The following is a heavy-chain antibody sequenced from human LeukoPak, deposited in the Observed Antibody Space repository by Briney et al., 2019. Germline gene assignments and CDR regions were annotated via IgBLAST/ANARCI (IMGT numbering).Heavy chain of an antibody. CDR3: ARGQIQLIDY. V-gene: IGHV1-2*04. Sequence: GASVKVSCKASGYTFTGYYMHWVRQAPGQGLEWMGWVNPNSGGTNYAQKFQGWDTMTRDTSISTAYMELSRLKSDDSALYFCARGQIQLIDYWGQGTLLPVSS. D-gene: IGHD5-18*01. CDR1: GYTFTGYY. J-gene: IGHJ4*02. CDR2: VNPNSGGT.